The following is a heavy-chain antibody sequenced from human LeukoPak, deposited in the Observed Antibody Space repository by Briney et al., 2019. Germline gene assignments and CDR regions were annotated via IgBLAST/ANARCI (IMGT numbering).Heavy chain of an antibody. J-gene: IGHJ4*02. Sequence: PGGSLRLSCAASGFTFSSYEMNWVRRAPGKGLEWVSYISSSGSTIYYADSVKGRFTISRDNAKNSLYLQMNSLRAEDTAVYYCARDPRSSGYFDYWGQGTLVTVSS. CDR2: ISSSGSTI. V-gene: IGHV3-48*03. CDR3: ARDPRSSGYFDY. D-gene: IGHD6-6*01. CDR1: GFTFSSYE.